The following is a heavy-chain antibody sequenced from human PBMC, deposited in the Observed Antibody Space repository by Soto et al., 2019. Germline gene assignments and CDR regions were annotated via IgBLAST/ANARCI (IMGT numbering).Heavy chain of an antibody. V-gene: IGHV3-53*01. D-gene: IGHD6-19*01. J-gene: IGHJ4*02. Sequence: EVQLVESGGGLIQPGGSLRLSCAASGFTVSSNYMSWVRQAPGKGLEWVSVIYSGGSTYYAGSVKGRFTISRDNSKNTLYLQMNSLRAEDTAVYYCARGLGVAVAVFDCWGRGTVVTVSS. CDR2: IYSGGST. CDR1: GFTVSSNY. CDR3: ARGLGVAVAVFDC.